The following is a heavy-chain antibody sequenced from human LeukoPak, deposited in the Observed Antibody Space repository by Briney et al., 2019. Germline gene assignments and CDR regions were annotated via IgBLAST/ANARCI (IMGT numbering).Heavy chain of an antibody. V-gene: IGHV3-53*01. CDR2: VNWNSGTT. CDR3: ARLTHSSGWSPDY. CDR1: GFTVSSNY. D-gene: IGHD6-19*01. Sequence: GGSLRLSCAASGFTVSSNYMSWVRQAPGKGLEWVSVVNWNSGTTGYADSVKGRFTVSRDNSKYTLYLQMNSLRAEDTAVYFCARLTHSSGWSPDYWGQGTLVTVSS. J-gene: IGHJ4*01.